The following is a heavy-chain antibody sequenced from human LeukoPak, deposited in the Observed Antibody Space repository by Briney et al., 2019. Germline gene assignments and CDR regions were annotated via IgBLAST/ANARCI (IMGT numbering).Heavy chain of an antibody. CDR2: IYYSGST. J-gene: IGHJ5*02. CDR1: GGSISSYY. Sequence: SETLSLTCTVSGGSISSYYWSWIRQPPGKGLEWIGYIYYSGSTNYNPSLKSRVTISLDTSKNHFSLKLSSVTAADTAVYYCARGAYFYGSGINWFDPWGRGTLITVSS. CDR3: ARGAYFYGSGINWFDP. V-gene: IGHV4-59*08. D-gene: IGHD3-10*01.